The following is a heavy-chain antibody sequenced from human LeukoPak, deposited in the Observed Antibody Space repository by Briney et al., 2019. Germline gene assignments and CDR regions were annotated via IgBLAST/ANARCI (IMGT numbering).Heavy chain of an antibody. V-gene: IGHV4-39*01. CDR3: ASQGLPPDY. CDR1: SGSISSSSYY. Sequence: SETLSLTCTVPSGSISSSSYYWRWIRQPPAKRLEWIGSIYYSGSTYYNPSLKSRDTISVDTSKNQFSLKLSSVTAADTAVYYCASQGLPPDYWGQGTLVTVSS. J-gene: IGHJ4*02. D-gene: IGHD5-12*01. CDR2: IYYSGST.